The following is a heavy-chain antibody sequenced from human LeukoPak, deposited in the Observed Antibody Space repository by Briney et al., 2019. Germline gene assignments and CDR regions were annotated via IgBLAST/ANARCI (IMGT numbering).Heavy chain of an antibody. J-gene: IGHJ4*02. Sequence: GGSLRPSCAASGFSFDDYSMHWVRQRPGKGLEWVSLVSWDGGSLYYADSVRGRFTISRDNKKHSLFLDMKSLKTEDTAFYFCARDRGGNTAGFDSWGQGTLVTVSS. D-gene: IGHD4-23*01. CDR2: VSWDGGSL. CDR3: ARDRGGNTAGFDS. V-gene: IGHV3-43*01. CDR1: GFSFDDYS.